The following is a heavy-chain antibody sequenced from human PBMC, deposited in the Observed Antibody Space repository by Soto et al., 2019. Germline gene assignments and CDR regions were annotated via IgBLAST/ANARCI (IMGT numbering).Heavy chain of an antibody. CDR3: AKTPSIVVVVAANLWCDY. Sequence: QPGGSLRLSCAASGFTFSSFAMSWVRQAPGKGLEWVSAISGSGGSTYYADSVKGRFTISRDNSKNTLYLQMNSLRAEDTAVYYCAKTPSIVVVVAANLWCDYWGQGTLVTVSS. J-gene: IGHJ4*02. CDR2: ISGSGGST. CDR1: GFTFSSFA. D-gene: IGHD2-15*01. V-gene: IGHV3-23*01.